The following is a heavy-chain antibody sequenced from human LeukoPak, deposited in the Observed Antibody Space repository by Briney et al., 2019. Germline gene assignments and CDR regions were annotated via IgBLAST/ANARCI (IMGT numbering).Heavy chain of an antibody. Sequence: GGSLRLSCAVFGFTFSNYNMNWVRRAPGKGLVWVSYIGSSDSTRYYADSVKGRFTISRDNGKHSLYQQMTSLRAEDTAVYYCAREGSDFWSGYSKGYFDYWGQGTLVTVSS. D-gene: IGHD3-3*01. CDR3: AREGSDFWSGYSKGYFDY. CDR2: IGSSDSTR. V-gene: IGHV3-48*01. J-gene: IGHJ4*02. CDR1: GFTFSNYN.